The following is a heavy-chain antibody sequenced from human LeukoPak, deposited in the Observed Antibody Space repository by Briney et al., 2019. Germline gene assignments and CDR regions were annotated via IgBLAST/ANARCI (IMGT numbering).Heavy chain of an antibody. Sequence: GGSLRLSCSASGFIFRTSTMHWVRQAPAKGLEYVSSIGGSGATTDYADSVKGRFIISRDNSKNTLYLQMSSLRLEDTAVYSCVKDLSGTYSFDFWGQGNLVTVSS. J-gene: IGHJ4*02. CDR1: GFIFRTST. CDR2: IGGSGATT. V-gene: IGHV3-64D*06. CDR3: VKDLSGTYSFDF. D-gene: IGHD3-10*01.